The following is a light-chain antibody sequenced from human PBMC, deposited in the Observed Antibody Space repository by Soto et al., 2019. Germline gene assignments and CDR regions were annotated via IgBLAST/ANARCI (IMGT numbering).Light chain of an antibody. CDR1: QSVSSSY. V-gene: IGKV3-20*01. Sequence: EIVLTQSPGTLSLSPGERATLSCRASQSVSSSYLAWYQHKPGQAPRLLIYRTSNRATGIPDRFSGSGSGTDFTLTISRLEPEDFAVYWCQQYDSSPRTFDQATKVEIK. CDR2: RTS. J-gene: IGKJ1*01. CDR3: QQYDSSPRT.